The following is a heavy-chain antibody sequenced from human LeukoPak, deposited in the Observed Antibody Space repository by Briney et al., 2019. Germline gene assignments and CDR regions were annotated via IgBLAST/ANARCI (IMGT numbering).Heavy chain of an antibody. J-gene: IGHJ4*02. CDR3: ARDRDYGDYVVPFY. Sequence: PSETLSLTCTVSGVSISSYYWSWIRQPPGKGLEWIGYIYYSGSTNYNPSLKSRVTISVDMSKNQFSLKLSSVTAADTAVYYCARDRDYGDYVVPFYWGQGTLVTVSS. D-gene: IGHD4-17*01. CDR2: IYYSGST. CDR1: GVSISSYY. V-gene: IGHV4-59*12.